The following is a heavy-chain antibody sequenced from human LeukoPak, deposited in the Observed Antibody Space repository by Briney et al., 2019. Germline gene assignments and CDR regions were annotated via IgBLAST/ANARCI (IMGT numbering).Heavy chain of an antibody. D-gene: IGHD2-15*01. Sequence: GRSLRLSCAASGFTFSYYAMHWVRQAPGEGLEWVALVSYDGSNEYYTDSVKGRFTISRDDSENTLYLQMNSLRPEDTAVYYCARDRVVLAVAAPWHWGQGSLVTVSS. CDR2: VSYDGSNE. CDR1: GFTFSYYA. CDR3: ARDRVVLAVAAPWH. V-gene: IGHV3-30*04. J-gene: IGHJ1*01.